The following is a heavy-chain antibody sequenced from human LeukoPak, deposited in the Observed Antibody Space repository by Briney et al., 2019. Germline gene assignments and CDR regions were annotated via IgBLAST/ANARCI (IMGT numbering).Heavy chain of an antibody. CDR2: IYSGGST. J-gene: IGHJ4*02. CDR3: ARDTEGYFDY. Sequence: GGSLRLSCAVSGFTFNNYAMSWVRQAPGKGLEWVSVIYSGGSTYYADSVKGRFTISRDNSKNTLYLQMNSLRAEDTAVYYCARDTEGYFDYWGQGTLVTVSS. D-gene: IGHD4-11*01. V-gene: IGHV3-53*01. CDR1: GFTFNNYA.